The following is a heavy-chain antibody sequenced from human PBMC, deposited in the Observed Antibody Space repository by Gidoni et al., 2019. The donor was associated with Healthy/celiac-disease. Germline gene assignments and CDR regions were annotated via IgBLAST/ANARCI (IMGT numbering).Heavy chain of an antibody. CDR1: GYSFTSYW. Sequence: EVQLVQSGAEVKKPGESLKISCKGSGYSFTSYWIGWVGQMPGKGLEWMGIIYPGDSDTRYSPSFQGQVTISADKSISTAYLQGSSLKASDTAMYYCARLSYPIDNWFDPWGQGTLVTVSS. CDR2: IYPGDSDT. J-gene: IGHJ5*02. CDR3: ARLSYPIDNWFDP. V-gene: IGHV5-51*03. D-gene: IGHD1-26*01.